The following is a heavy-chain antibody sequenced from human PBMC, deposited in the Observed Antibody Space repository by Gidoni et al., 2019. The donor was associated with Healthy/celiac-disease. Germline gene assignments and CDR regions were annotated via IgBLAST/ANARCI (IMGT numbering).Heavy chain of an antibody. J-gene: IGHJ3*02. V-gene: IGHV3-30*18. D-gene: IGHD2-2*03. CDR1: GFTFSSYG. CDR2: ISYDGSNK. CDR3: ANGYCSSTSCPSRSALDI. Sequence: QVQLVESGGGVVQPGRSLRLSCAASGFTFSSYGMHWVRQAPGKGLEWVAVISYDGSNKYYADSVKGRFTISRDNSKNTLYLQMNSLRAEDTAVYYCANGYCSSTSCPSRSALDIWGQGTMVTVSS.